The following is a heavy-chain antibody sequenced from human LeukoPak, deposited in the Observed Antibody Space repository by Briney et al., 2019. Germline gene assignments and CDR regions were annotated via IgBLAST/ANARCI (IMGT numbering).Heavy chain of an antibody. CDR3: ARADDFWSGYLVYYYYGMDV. J-gene: IGHJ6*02. D-gene: IGHD3-3*01. V-gene: IGHV3-30*03. Sequence: GRSLRLSCAASGFTFSSYGMHWVRQAPGKGLEWVAVISYDGSNKYYADSVKGRFTISRDNSKNTLYLQMNSLRAEDTAVYYCARADDFWSGYLVYYYYGMDVWGQGTTVTVSS. CDR1: GFTFSSYG. CDR2: ISYDGSNK.